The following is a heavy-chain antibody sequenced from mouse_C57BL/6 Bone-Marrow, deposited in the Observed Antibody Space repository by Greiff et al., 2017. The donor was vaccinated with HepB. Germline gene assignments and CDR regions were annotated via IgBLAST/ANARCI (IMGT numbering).Heavy chain of an antibody. CDR2: IYPGSGST. V-gene: IGHV1-55*01. CDR3: ARSRDYEHGGYYFDY. Sequence: QVQLQQPGAELVKPGASVKMSCKASGYTFTSYWITWVKQRPGQGLEWIGDIYPGSGSTNYNEKFKSKATLTVDTSSSTAYMQLNSLTSEDSAVYYWARSRDYEHGGYYFDYWGQGTTLTVAS. J-gene: IGHJ2*01. D-gene: IGHD2-4*01. CDR1: GYTFTSYW.